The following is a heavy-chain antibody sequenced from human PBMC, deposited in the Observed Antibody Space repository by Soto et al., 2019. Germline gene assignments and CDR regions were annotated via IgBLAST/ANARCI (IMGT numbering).Heavy chain of an antibody. CDR2: IYYSGST. CDR3: AGMYSGSPGGTLRY. CDR1: GGSISSGCYY. V-gene: IGHV4-31*03. Sequence: QVQLQESGPGLVKPSQTLSLTCTVSGGSISSGCYYWSRIRQHPGKGLEWIGYIYYSGSTYYNPSLQGRVTISVATSKNQFSLKLSSVTAADAAVYYCAGMYSGSPGGTLRYWGQGTLVTVSS. D-gene: IGHD1-26*01. J-gene: IGHJ4*02.